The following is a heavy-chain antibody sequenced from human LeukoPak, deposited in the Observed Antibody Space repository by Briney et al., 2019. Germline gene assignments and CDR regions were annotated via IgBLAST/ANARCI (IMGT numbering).Heavy chain of an antibody. CDR3: ARGGGSSGWQTKHFDY. Sequence: SETLSLTCTVSGGSISSYYWSWIRQPPGKGLEWIGYIYYSGSTNYNPSLKSRVTISVDTSKNQFSLKLSSVTAADTAVYYCARGGGSSGWQTKHFDYWGQGTLVTVSS. V-gene: IGHV4-59*01. D-gene: IGHD6-19*01. CDR1: GGSISSYY. CDR2: IYYSGST. J-gene: IGHJ4*02.